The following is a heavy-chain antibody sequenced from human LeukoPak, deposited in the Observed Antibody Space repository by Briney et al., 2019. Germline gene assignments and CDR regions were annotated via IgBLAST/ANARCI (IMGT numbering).Heavy chain of an antibody. CDR2: ISSSSSYI. Sequence: GGSLRLSCAASGFTFSSYSMNWVRQAPGKGLEWVSSISSSSSYIYYADSVKGRFTISRDNARNSLYLQMNSLRAEDTAVYYCARDRGYSSSWYAFDIWGQGTMVTVSS. D-gene: IGHD6-13*01. V-gene: IGHV3-21*01. CDR1: GFTFSSYS. CDR3: ARDRGYSSSWYAFDI. J-gene: IGHJ3*02.